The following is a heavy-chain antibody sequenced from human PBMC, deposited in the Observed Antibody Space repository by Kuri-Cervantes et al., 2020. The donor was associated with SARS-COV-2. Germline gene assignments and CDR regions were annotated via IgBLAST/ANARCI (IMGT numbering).Heavy chain of an antibody. CDR1: GCSISSSSYY. V-gene: IGHV4-39*01. CDR3: ARQMMSSITIFGVVTTRIWFDP. J-gene: IGHJ5*02. Sequence: SETLSLTCTVSGCSISSSSYYWGWIRQPPGKGLEWIGSIYYSGSTYYNPSLKSRVTISVDTSKNQFSLKLSSVTAADTAVYYCARQMMSSITIFGVVTTRIWFDPWGQGTLVTVSS. CDR2: IYYSGST. D-gene: IGHD3-3*01.